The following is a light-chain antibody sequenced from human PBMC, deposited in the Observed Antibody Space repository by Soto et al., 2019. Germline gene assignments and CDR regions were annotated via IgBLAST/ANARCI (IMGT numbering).Light chain of an antibody. CDR3: QHYGSSSYT. CDR1: QSVSRSY. CDR2: GAS. V-gene: IGKV3-20*01. Sequence: EIVLTQSPGTLSLSPGERATLSCRASQSVSRSYLAWYQQKPGQAPRLLIYGASSRATAILDRFSGSGSGKDFTLTISRLEPEDFAVYYCQHYGSSSYTFVQGTKLEIK. J-gene: IGKJ2*01.